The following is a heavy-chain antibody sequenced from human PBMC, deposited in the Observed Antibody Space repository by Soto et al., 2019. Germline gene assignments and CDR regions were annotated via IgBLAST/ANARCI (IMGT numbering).Heavy chain of an antibody. CDR3: ARELADSVTTAWYFDL. J-gene: IGHJ2*01. Sequence: GGSLRLSCEASGIAFSSSDMHWVRQVSGKSLEWVSAIGRGGDTYYPDSVQGRFTISRENAKNSLYLQMNSLTAGDTAVYFCARELADSVTTAWYFDLWGRGTLVTVSS. CDR2: IGRGGDT. V-gene: IGHV3-13*01. D-gene: IGHD4-17*01. CDR1: GIAFSSSD.